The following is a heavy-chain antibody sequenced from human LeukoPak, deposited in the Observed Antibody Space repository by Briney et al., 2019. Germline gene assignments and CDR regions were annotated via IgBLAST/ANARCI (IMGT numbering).Heavy chain of an antibody. Sequence: SETLSLTCTVSGDSISSSSYYWGWIRQPPGKGLEWIGSIYYSGSTYYNPSLKSRVTISVDTSKNQFSLKLSSVTAADTAVYYFARLIVGYDSSGYYSNDYWGQGTLVTVSS. J-gene: IGHJ4*02. CDR2: IYYSGST. CDR3: ARLIVGYDSSGYYSNDY. CDR1: GDSISSSSYY. D-gene: IGHD3-22*01. V-gene: IGHV4-39*01.